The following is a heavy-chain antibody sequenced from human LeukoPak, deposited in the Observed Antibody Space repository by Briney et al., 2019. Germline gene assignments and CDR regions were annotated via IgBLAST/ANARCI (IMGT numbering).Heavy chain of an antibody. CDR3: ASEGVVVITGAFDI. CDR2: ISYSGNIHYKPI. V-gene: IGHV4-39*01. J-gene: IGHJ3*02. D-gene: IGHD3-22*01. CDR1: SGSISNTNYY. Sequence: SETLSLTCTVSSGSISNTNYYWTWIRQPPGKGLEWIGSISYSGNIHYKPIHYNPSLKSRVTISIDTSKNQFSLRLSSVTAADTAVYYCASEGVVVITGAFDIWGQGTMVTVSS.